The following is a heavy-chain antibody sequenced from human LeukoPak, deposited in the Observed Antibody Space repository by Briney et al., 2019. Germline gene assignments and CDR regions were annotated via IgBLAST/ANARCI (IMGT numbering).Heavy chain of an antibody. V-gene: IGHV4-59*01. D-gene: IGHD6-19*01. CDR3: ARGTAVAGT. Sequence: SETLSLTCTVSGGSISSYYWTWIRQPPGKGLEWIGNIYYSGSTNYNPSLKSRVTISVDTSKNQFSLKLSSVTAADTAVYFCARGTAVAGTWGQGTLVTVSS. CDR2: IYYSGST. CDR1: GGSISSYY. J-gene: IGHJ5*02.